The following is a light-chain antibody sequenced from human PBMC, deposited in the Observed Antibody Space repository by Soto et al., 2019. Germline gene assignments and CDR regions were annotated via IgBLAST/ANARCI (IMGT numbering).Light chain of an antibody. Sequence: QSVLTQPPSVSGSPGQSVTISCTGTSNDVRGYHYVSWYQQHPGKAPKLMIYDVTRRPSGVPDRFSGSESGNTASLTISGLQAEDEADYYCCSYAGSYTFGVFGTGTKLTVL. V-gene: IGLV2-11*01. CDR1: SNDVRGYHY. CDR2: DVT. CDR3: CSYAGSYTFGV. J-gene: IGLJ1*01.